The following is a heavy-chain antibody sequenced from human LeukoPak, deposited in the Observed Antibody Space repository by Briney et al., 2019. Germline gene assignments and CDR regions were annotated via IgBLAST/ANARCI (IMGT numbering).Heavy chain of an antibody. CDR3: AREKSKYSSSWHPFDY. CDR2: ISSSSSYI. CDR1: GFTVSSSY. V-gene: IGHV3-21*01. D-gene: IGHD6-13*01. Sequence: GGSLRLSCAASGFTVSSSYMSWVRQAPGKGLEWVSSISSSSSYIYYADSVKGRFTISRDNAKNSLYLQMNSLRAEDTAVYYCAREKSKYSSSWHPFDYWGQGTLVTVSS. J-gene: IGHJ4*02.